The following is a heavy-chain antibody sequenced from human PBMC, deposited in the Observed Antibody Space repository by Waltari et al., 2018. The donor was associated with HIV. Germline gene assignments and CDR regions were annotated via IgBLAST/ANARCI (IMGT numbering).Heavy chain of an antibody. D-gene: IGHD1-1*01. CDR2: LVHSEST. CDR3: ARHCLQKGWLPQLKYYYGMDV. Sequence: QQQLQESGPGLVQPSGTLSLTCAVSCGSIPSSRYYWPWLRPSPGKGLEWIGSLVHSESTYYSPSLRSRATISGDMSANRFSLKLTAVTATDTAVYFCARHCLQKGWLPQLKYYYGMDVWGQGTTVIVSS. V-gene: IGHV4-39*01. J-gene: IGHJ6*02. CDR1: CGSIPSSRYY.